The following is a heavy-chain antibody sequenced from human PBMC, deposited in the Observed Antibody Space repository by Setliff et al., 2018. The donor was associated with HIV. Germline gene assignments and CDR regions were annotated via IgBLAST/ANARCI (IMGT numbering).Heavy chain of an antibody. J-gene: IGHJ5*02. D-gene: IGHD4-17*01. Sequence: PSETLSLTCTVSGGSIRSYYWSWIRQPAGKGLEWIGRIYGSGSTNYNPSLESRVTMSVDTSKNQVSRKLNSVTAADAAVYYCARVVPEVVYGAYWFDPWGQGTLVTVSS. CDR2: IYGSGST. CDR1: GGSIRSYY. CDR3: ARVVPEVVYGAYWFDP. V-gene: IGHV4-4*07.